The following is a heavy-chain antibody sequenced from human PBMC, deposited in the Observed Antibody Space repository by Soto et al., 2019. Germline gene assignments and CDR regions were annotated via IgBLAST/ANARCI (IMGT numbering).Heavy chain of an antibody. D-gene: IGHD2-8*01. V-gene: IGHV3-74*01. CDR2: ISSDGGVA. CDR1: GFTFSNHW. J-gene: IGHJ3*02. CDR3: ASAVANTRNGLDI. Sequence: EVKLVESGGDLLQPGGSLRLSCAASGFTFSNHWIHWVRQAPGKGLVWVSRISSDGGVATYADSVKGRFTISRDNAKNTLYLQMNSLRAEDTAVYYCASAVANTRNGLDIWGQGTMVTVSS.